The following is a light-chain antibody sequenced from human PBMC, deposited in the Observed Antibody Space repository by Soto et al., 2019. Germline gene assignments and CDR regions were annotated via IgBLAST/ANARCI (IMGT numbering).Light chain of an antibody. J-gene: IGKJ1*01. CDR3: QQSYSTLWT. CDR1: QRITTY. CDR2: ATS. Sequence: DIQMTQSPSSLSASVGDRVTITCRASQRITTYLNWYQQKPGKAPNLLITATSTLQSGVPSRFSGSGSGTDFTLTISSLQPEDFATYYCQQSYSTLWTFVQGTKVDIK. V-gene: IGKV1-39*01.